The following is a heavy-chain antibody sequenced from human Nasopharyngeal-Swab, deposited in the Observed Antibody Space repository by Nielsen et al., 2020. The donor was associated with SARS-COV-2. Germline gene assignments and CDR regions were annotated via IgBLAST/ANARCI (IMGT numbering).Heavy chain of an antibody. D-gene: IGHD2-2*01. Sequence: WIRQPPGKGLEFVGRIRNKAKNYATTAVASVRGRFSISRDDSKNTAYLHMSGLKSEDTAVYYCTGHLEYVATAAWGQGVLVTVSS. CDR2: IRNKAKNYAT. V-gene: IGHV3-73*01. J-gene: IGHJ4*02. CDR3: TGHLEYVATAA.